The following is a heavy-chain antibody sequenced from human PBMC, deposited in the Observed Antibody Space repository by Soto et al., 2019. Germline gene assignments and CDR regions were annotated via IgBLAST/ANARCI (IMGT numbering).Heavy chain of an antibody. CDR2: IGGSDGDI. Sequence: PGGSLRLSCTASGFIFGYYAMTWVRQAPGRGLESISGIGGSDGDIQYADSVKGRFTVSRDNSKNTLYLQMNSLRAEDTAVYYCARDYWDHNYYDRRLGPFDICGQGTMVIVSS. J-gene: IGHJ3*02. CDR3: ARDYWDHNYYDRRLGPFDI. CDR1: GFIFGYYA. D-gene: IGHD3-22*01. V-gene: IGHV3-23*01.